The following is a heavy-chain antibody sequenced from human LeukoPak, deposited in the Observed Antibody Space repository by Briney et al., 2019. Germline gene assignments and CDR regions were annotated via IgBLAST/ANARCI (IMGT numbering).Heavy chain of an antibody. CDR1: GGSISSYY. D-gene: IGHD3-10*01. J-gene: IGHJ3*02. V-gene: IGHV4-59*12. CDR2: IYYSGST. CDR3: AKSNGYGLIGI. Sequence: SETLSLTCTVSGGSISSYYWSWIRQPPGKGLEWIGYIYYSGSTNYSPSLKSRVTISLDTSRNQFSLKLNSVTAADTAVYYCAKSNGYGLIGIWGQGTMVTVSS.